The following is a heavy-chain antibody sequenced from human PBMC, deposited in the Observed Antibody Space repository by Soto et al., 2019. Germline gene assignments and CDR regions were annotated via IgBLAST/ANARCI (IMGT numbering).Heavy chain of an antibody. CDR3: ARATGYYHTSGSDS. Sequence: GGSLRLSCAASGFTFSDYYMSWIRQAPGKGLEWISYISSNSNYKNHADSVRGRFTISRDNAKNSLYRQMNGLRAEYTAVYYCARATGYYHTSGSDSWGQGTLVTVSS. D-gene: IGHD3-22*01. J-gene: IGHJ4*02. V-gene: IGHV3-11*06. CDR1: GFTFSDYY. CDR2: ISSNSNYK.